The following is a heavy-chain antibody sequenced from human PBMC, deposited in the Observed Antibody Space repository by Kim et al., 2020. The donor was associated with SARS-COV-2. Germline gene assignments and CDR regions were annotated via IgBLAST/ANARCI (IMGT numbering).Heavy chain of an antibody. CDR3: AREPDSFHI. D-gene: IGHD2-2*01. J-gene: IGHJ3*02. V-gene: IGHV7-4-1*02. Sequence: ASVKVSCKASGYTFSSYAINWVRQAPGQGLEWMVWINTNTGNPTYAQGFTGRFVFSLDASVSTSYLQISSLKAEDTAMYYCAREPDSFHIWGQGTMVTVS. CDR2: INTNTGNP. CDR1: GYTFSSYA.